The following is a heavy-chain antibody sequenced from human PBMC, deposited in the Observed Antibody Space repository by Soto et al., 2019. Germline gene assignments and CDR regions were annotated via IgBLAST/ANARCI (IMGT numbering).Heavy chain of an antibody. D-gene: IGHD3-10*01. J-gene: IGHJ6*02. V-gene: IGHV5-10-1*01. CDR1: GYSFTSYW. CDR3: AGGGVRGVITRTRDYYGMDV. Sequence: PGESLKISCKGSGYSFTSYWISWVRQMPGKGLEWMGRIDPSDSYTNYSPYFQGHVTNSADKSISTAYLQWSSLKASDTAMYYCAGGGVRGVITRTRDYYGMDVWGQGTTVTVSS. CDR2: IDPSDSYT.